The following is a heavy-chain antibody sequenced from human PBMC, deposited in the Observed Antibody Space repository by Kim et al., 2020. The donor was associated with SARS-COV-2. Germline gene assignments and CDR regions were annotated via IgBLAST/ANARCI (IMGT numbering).Heavy chain of an antibody. CDR1: GYTFTSYA. D-gene: IGHD3-10*01. CDR3: ARDEVYYGSGSYYNVYFDY. J-gene: IGHJ4*02. Sequence: ASVKVSCKASGYTFTSYAMNWVRQAPGQGLEWMGWINTNTGNPTYAQGFTGRFVFSLDTSVSTAYLQISSLKAEDTAVYYCARDEVYYGSGSYYNVYFDYWGQGTLVTVSS. CDR2: INTNTGNP. V-gene: IGHV7-4-1*02.